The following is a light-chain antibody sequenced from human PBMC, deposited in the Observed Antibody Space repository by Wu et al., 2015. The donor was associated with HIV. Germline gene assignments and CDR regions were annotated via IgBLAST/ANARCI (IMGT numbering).Light chain of an antibody. V-gene: IGKV3-20*01. Sequence: EIVLTQSPGTLSLSPGERAALSCRASQTVSSTYLAWYQQRPGQAPRLLIHGVSTRATGVPDRFSGSGSGTDFTLTISRLEPEDFAVYYCQHYRGSLWTFGQGTKVEIK. CDR1: QTVSSTY. CDR2: GVS. CDR3: QHYRGSLWT. J-gene: IGKJ1*01.